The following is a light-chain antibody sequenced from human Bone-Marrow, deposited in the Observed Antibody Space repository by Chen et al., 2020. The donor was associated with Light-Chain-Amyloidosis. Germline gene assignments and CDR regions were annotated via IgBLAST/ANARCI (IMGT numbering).Light chain of an antibody. CDR3: QVWDRSSDRPV. J-gene: IGLJ3*02. CDR1: NIGSTN. CDR2: VDS. V-gene: IGLV3-21*02. Sequence: SYVLTQPSSVSVAPGQTATHACGGNNIGSTNVTWYQQTPGQAPLLVVYVDSDRPSGIPERLSGSNSGNTATLTISRVEAGDEADYYCQVWDRSSDRPVFGGGTKLTVL.